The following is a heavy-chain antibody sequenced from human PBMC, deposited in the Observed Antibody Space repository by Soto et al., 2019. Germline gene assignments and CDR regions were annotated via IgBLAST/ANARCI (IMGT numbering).Heavy chain of an antibody. Sequence: QVQLVQSGAEAKKPGSSVKVSCKASGGTFSRYAISWVRQAPGQGLEWMGGIIPIFGTAHYAQKFQGRVTITAAESTSTDHMELSSLRSEDTAVYYCARVVLYGFGKLYWFDPWGQGTLVTASS. CDR3: ARVVLYGFGKLYWFDP. CDR1: GGTFSRYA. CDR2: IIPIFGTA. J-gene: IGHJ5*02. V-gene: IGHV1-69*01. D-gene: IGHD3-10*01.